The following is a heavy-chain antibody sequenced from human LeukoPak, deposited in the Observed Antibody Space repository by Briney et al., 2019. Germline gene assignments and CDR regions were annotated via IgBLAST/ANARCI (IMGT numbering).Heavy chain of an antibody. D-gene: IGHD3-3*01. V-gene: IGHV4-59*10. CDR3: ARCNYYDFWSGYYTGNWFDP. Sequence: SETLSLTCAVYGGSFSGYYWSWIRQPAGKGLEWIGRIYTSGSTNYNPSLKSRVTMSVDTSKNQFSLKLSSVTAADTAVYYCARCNYYDFWSGYYTGNWFDPWGQGTLVTVSS. CDR2: IYTSGST. J-gene: IGHJ5*02. CDR1: GGSFSGYY.